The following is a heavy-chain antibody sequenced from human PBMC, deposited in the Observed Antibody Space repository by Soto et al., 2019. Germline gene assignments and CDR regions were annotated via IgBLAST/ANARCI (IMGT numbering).Heavy chain of an antibody. Sequence: QVQLVESGGGVVQPGRSLRLSCAASGFTFSSYGMHWVRQAPGKGLEWVAVISYDGSNKYYADSVKGRFTISRDNSKNPLYLQMNSLRAEDTAVYYCAKEFHGSGNGWFDPWGQGTLVTVSS. CDR2: ISYDGSNK. CDR1: GFTFSSYG. D-gene: IGHD3-10*01. CDR3: AKEFHGSGNGWFDP. V-gene: IGHV3-30*18. J-gene: IGHJ5*02.